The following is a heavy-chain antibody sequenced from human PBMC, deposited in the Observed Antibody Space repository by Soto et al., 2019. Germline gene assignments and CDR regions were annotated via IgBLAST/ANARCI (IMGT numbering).Heavy chain of an antibody. V-gene: IGHV3-23*01. J-gene: IGHJ6*02. D-gene: IGHD3-3*01. CDR3: AKDTYDFWSGYCSSCGMDV. Sequence: GGSLRLSCAASGFTFSSYAMSWVRQAPGKGLEWVSAISGSGGSTYYADPVKGRFTISRDNSKNTLYLQMNSLRAEDTAVYYCAKDTYDFWSGYCSSCGMDVWGQGTTVTVSS. CDR1: GFTFSSYA. CDR2: ISGSGGST.